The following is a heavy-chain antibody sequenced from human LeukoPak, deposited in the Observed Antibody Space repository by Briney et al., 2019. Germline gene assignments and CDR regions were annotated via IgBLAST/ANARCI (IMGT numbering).Heavy chain of an antibody. J-gene: IGHJ4*02. V-gene: IGHV3-7*01. D-gene: IGHD3-10*01. CDR3: ATPPAMVRGVIIDY. CDR2: IKVDGSEK. CDR1: GFIFSNFW. Sequence: GGSLRLSCSASGFIFSNFWMTWVRQAPGKGLEWVANIKVDGSEKYYVDSVKGRFTISRDNGKNSLYLQMNSLRAEDTAVYYCATPPAMVRGVIIDYWGQGTLVTVSS.